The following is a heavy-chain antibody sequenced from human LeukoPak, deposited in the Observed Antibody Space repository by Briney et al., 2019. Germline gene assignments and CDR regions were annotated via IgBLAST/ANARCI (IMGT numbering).Heavy chain of an antibody. CDR1: GGSISTYY. J-gene: IGHJ4*02. Sequence: SQTLSLTCTVSGGSISTYYWSWIRQPPGKGLDWIGYIYYSGSTNYNPSLKSRVTISVDTSKNQFSLKLSSVTAADTAVYYCARPAGYNYWYYFDYWGQGTLVTVSS. CDR3: ARPAGYNYWYYFDY. D-gene: IGHD5-24*01. CDR2: IYYSGST. V-gene: IGHV4-59*01.